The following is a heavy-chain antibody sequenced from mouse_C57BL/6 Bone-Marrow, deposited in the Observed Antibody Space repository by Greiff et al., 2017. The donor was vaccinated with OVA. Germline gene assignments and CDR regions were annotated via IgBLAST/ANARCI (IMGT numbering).Heavy chain of an antibody. CDR2: IDPSDSYT. CDR1: GYTFTSYW. CDR3: ARSITGVEGGYAMDY. D-gene: IGHD1-1*01. Sequence: QSCKASGYTFTSYWMHWVKQRPGQGLAWIGEIDPSDSYTNYNQKFKGKSTLTVDKSSSTAYMQLSSLTSEDSAVYYCARSITGVEGGYAMDYWGQGTSVTVSS. J-gene: IGHJ4*01. V-gene: IGHV1-69*01.